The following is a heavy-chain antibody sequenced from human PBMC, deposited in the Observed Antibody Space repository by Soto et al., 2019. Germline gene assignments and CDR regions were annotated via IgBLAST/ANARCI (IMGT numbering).Heavy chain of an antibody. CDR3: ARTHSSSSYYYYGMDV. Sequence: QVQLVQSGAEVKKPGASVKVSCKASGYTFTSYDINWVRQATGQGLEWMGWMNPNSGNTGYAQKFQGRVTMTRNTSISTAYMELSSLRSEDTAVYYCARTHSSSSYYYYGMDVWGQGTTVTVSS. D-gene: IGHD6-6*01. V-gene: IGHV1-8*01. J-gene: IGHJ6*02. CDR2: MNPNSGNT. CDR1: GYTFTSYD.